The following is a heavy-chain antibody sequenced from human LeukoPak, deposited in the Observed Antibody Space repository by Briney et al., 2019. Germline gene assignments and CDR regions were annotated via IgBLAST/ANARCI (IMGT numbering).Heavy chain of an antibody. CDR2: IYYSGST. V-gene: IGHV4-59*01. CDR1: GGSISSYY. Sequence: SETLSLTCTVSGGSISSYYWSWIRQPPGKGLEWIGYIYYSGSTNYNPSLKSRVTISVDTSKNQFSLKLSSVTAADTAVYYCARVGLGYFYFDYWGQGTLVTVSS. CDR3: ARVGLGYFYFDY. J-gene: IGHJ4*02. D-gene: IGHD3-22*01.